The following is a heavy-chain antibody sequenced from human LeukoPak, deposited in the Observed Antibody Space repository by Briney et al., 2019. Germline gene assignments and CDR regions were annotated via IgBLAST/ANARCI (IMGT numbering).Heavy chain of an antibody. Sequence: PGGSLRLSCAASGFTFSSYGMHWVRQAPGKGLEWVAFIRYDGSNKYYADSVKGRFTISRDNSKNTLYLQMNSLRAEDTAVYYCAKDTKVVVRGNDAFDIWGQGTMVTVSS. CDR3: AKDTKVVVRGNDAFDI. D-gene: IGHD3-22*01. CDR1: GFTFSSYG. V-gene: IGHV3-30*02. J-gene: IGHJ3*02. CDR2: IRYDGSNK.